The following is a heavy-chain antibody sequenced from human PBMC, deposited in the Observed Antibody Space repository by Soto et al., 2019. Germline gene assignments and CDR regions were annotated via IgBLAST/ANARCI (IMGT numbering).Heavy chain of an antibody. CDR2: INAGNGNT. D-gene: IGHD3-9*01. J-gene: IGHJ6*01. Sequence: ASVKVSCKASGYTFTSYAMHWVRQAPGQRLEWMGWINAGNGNTKYSQKFQGRVTITRDTSASTAYMELSSLRSEDTAVYYCARXSYDILAGYYYPYGMDVWGQGTTGTVSS. CDR1: GYTFTSYA. CDR3: ARXSYDILAGYYYPYGMDV. V-gene: IGHV1-3*01.